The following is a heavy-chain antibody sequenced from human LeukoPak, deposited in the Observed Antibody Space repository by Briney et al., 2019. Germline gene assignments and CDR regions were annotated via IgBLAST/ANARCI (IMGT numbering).Heavy chain of an antibody. CDR2: IYYSGST. V-gene: IGHV4-59*01. Sequence: SETLSLTCSVSGGSISGYYWSWIRQPPGKGLEWIGYIYYSGSTNYNPSLKSRVTISVDTSKNQFSLKLSSVTAADTAVYYCARDKGLDYWGQGTLVTVSS. J-gene: IGHJ4*02. CDR1: GGSISGYY. CDR3: ARDKGLDY.